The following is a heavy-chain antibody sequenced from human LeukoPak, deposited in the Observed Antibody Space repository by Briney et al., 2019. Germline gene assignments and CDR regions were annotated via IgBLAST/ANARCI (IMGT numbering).Heavy chain of an antibody. V-gene: IGHV3-74*01. CDR3: ARDLQYYDMLTGYFKSYYNYGMDV. D-gene: IGHD3-9*01. J-gene: IGHJ6*02. CDR1: GFTFSSYW. Sequence: GGSLRLSCSASGFTFSSYWMQWVRPAPGKGLVWVSRINCDGSSTSYADSVKGRFTISRANSKNTLYLQMNSLSAEDTAVYYCARDLQYYDMLTGYFKSYYNYGMDVWGHGTTVTVSS. CDR2: INCDGSST.